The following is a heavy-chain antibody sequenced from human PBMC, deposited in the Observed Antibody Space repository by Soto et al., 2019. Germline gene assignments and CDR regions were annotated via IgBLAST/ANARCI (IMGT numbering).Heavy chain of an antibody. Sequence: EVQLVESGGGLVKPGGSLRLSCAASGFTFSSYSMNWVRQAPGKGLEWVSSISSSSSYIYYADSVKGRFTISRDNAKNSLYQQMNSLRAVDTAVYYCARVFRTMVRGRGSFDIWGQGTMVTVSS. D-gene: IGHD3-10*01. V-gene: IGHV3-21*01. J-gene: IGHJ3*02. CDR1: GFTFSSYS. CDR3: ARVFRTMVRGRGSFDI. CDR2: ISSSSSYI.